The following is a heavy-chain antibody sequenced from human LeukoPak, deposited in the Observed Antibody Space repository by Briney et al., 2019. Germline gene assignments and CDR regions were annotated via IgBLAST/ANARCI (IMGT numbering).Heavy chain of an antibody. CDR1: GFTFTSYA. Sequence: SGGPLRLPCEPSGFTFTSYARGWVGKAPGKGRKWVSAISGSGGSTYYADSVKGRFTISRDNSENTLYLQMNSLRAEDTAVYYCAKEYYYDSSGYAPGWGQGTMVTVSS. D-gene: IGHD3-22*01. V-gene: IGHV3-23*01. J-gene: IGHJ3*01. CDR3: AKEYYYDSSGYAPG. CDR2: ISGSGGST.